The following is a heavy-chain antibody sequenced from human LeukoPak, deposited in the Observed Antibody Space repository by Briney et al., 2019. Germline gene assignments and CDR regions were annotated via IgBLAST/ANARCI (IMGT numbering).Heavy chain of an antibody. V-gene: IGHV1-46*01. CDR1: GYTFTSYY. Sequence: EASVTVSCTASGYTFTSYYMHWVRQPPAQGLEWMGIINPSGGSTSYAQKFQGRVTMTRDTSTSTVYMELSSLRSEDTAVYYCARDWRLVKIFGVTNLGIPLGFDYWGQGTLVTVSS. CDR2: INPSGGST. J-gene: IGHJ4*02. D-gene: IGHD3-3*01. CDR3: ARDWRLVKIFGVTNLGIPLGFDY.